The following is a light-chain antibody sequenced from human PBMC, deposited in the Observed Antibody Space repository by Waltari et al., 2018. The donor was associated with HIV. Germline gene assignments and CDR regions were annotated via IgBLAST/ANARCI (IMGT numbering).Light chain of an antibody. V-gene: IGKV4-1*01. J-gene: IGKJ4*01. CDR3: QQYYSAPLN. Sequence: EIVMTQSPDSLTVSLGARTTVNCRSSRSVLSTSDSKNYLAWYQKKPGQPPKLLLSWASTRESGVPDRFIGSGSGTDFTLTISSLQAEDVAVYYCQQYYSAPLNFGGGTKVEIK. CDR1: RSVLSTSDSKNY. CDR2: WAS.